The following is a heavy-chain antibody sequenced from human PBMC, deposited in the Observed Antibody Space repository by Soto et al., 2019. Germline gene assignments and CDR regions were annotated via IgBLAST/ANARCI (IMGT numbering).Heavy chain of an antibody. J-gene: IGHJ4*02. CDR3: ARLYPPLRGSSWLYY. Sequence: QVQLQQWGAGLLKPSETLSLTCAVYGGSFSGYYWSWIRQPPGKGLEWIGEINHSGSTNSNPFLKSRFTISVDTSKNQFSLKLSSVTAADRAVYYCARLYPPLRGSSWLYYWGQGTLVTVSS. CDR2: INHSGST. D-gene: IGHD6-13*01. V-gene: IGHV4-34*01. CDR1: GGSFSGYY.